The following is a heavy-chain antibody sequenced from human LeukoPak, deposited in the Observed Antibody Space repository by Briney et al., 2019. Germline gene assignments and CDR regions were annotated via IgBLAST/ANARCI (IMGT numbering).Heavy chain of an antibody. CDR3: ARDQPVVTPLGY. Sequence: PGGSLRLSCVASGFTVSNKYMSWVRQAPGKGLEWVSVLYNAGSTYYADSVKGRFTISRDNSKNTLYLQMDSLRAEDTAVYYCARDQPVVTPLGYWGQGTLVTVSS. V-gene: IGHV3-53*01. D-gene: IGHD4-23*01. CDR2: LYNAGST. J-gene: IGHJ4*02. CDR1: GFTVSNKY.